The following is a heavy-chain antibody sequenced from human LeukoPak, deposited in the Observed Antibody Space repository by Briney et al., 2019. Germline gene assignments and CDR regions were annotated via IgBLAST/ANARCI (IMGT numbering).Heavy chain of an antibody. CDR2: INHSGST. V-gene: IGHV4-34*01. Sequence: PSETLSLTCAVYGGSFSVYYWSWIRQPPGKGLEWIGEINHSGSTNYNPSLKSRVTISVDTSKNQFSLKLSSVTAADTAVYYCARVRFGGDFWSGYYTETPFAYWGQASLV. CDR3: ARVRFGGDFWSGYYTETPFAY. D-gene: IGHD3-3*01. J-gene: IGHJ4*02. CDR1: GGSFSVYY.